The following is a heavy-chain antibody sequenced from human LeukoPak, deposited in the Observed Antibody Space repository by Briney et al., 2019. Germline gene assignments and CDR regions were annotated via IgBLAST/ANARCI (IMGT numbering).Heavy chain of an antibody. CDR1: GFTVSSNY. CDR3: AKGERGIDY. J-gene: IGHJ4*02. D-gene: IGHD7-27*01. CDR2: IYSGGST. V-gene: IGHV3-53*01. Sequence: GGSLRLSCAASGFTVSSNYMSWVRQAPGKGLEWVSVIYSGGSTYYADSVKGRFTTSRDNSKNTLFLQMDSLRAEDAAIYYCAKGERGIDYWGQGTLVTVSS.